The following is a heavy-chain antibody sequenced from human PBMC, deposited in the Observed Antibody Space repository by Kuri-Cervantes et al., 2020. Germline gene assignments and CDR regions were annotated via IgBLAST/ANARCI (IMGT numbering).Heavy chain of an antibody. CDR1: DGSFSVYY. Sequence: SETLSLTCAVYDGSFSVYYWNWIRQSPGKGLEWIGEINHRGSTNYNPSLKSRVTISVDTSKNQFSLKMTSVTAADTAVYYCARGIVGLLPVRFDYWGQGTLVTVSS. D-gene: IGHD2-15*01. J-gene: IGHJ4*02. CDR2: INHRGST. CDR3: ARGIVGLLPVRFDY. V-gene: IGHV4-34*01.